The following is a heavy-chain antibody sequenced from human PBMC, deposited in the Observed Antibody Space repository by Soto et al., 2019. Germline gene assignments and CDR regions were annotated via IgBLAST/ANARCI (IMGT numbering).Heavy chain of an antibody. CDR2: IYPGDSDT. D-gene: IGHD4-17*01. J-gene: IGHJ4*02. CDR1: GYTFGSYW. Sequence: EVQLVQSGAEVKKPGESLKISCKGSGYTFGSYWIGWVRQMPGKGLEWMGIIYPGDSDTKYSPSFQGQVTISADKSIRTAYLQWNSLKASDTAMYYCARVGFGDSGDYTSEFDYWGQGTLVTVSS. CDR3: ARVGFGDSGDYTSEFDY. V-gene: IGHV5-51*01.